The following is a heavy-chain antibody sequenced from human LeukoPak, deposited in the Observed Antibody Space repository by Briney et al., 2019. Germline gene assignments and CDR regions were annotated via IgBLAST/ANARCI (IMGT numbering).Heavy chain of an antibody. D-gene: IGHD6-19*01. CDR2: IYSGGST. J-gene: IGHJ4*02. CDR1: GFTVSSNY. Sequence: PGGSLRLSCAASGFTVSSNYMSWVRQAPGKGLEWVSVIYSGGSTYYANSVKGRFTISRDNSKNTLYLQMNSLRAEDTAVYYCARDGVSSGWYDLDYWGQGTLVTVSS. V-gene: IGHV3-66*01. CDR3: ARDGVSSGWYDLDY.